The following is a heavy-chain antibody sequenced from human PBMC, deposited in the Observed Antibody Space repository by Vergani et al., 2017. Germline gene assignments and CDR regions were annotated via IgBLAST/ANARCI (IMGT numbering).Heavy chain of an antibody. D-gene: IGHD4-23*01. CDR2: IRSKTYGATT. CDR1: GFNFGEYG. J-gene: IGHJ4*02. CDR3: AVEIYDYGGSRDFDY. Sequence: EVQLLESGGDLVQPGRSLRLSCQTSGFNFGEYGVSWVRQAPGKGLEWIGFIRSKTYGATTEYAESVRGRFTISRDDYKGIAYLQMSSLKKEDTAVYRCAVEIYDYGGSRDFDYWGQGTLVVVSS. V-gene: IGHV3-49*04.